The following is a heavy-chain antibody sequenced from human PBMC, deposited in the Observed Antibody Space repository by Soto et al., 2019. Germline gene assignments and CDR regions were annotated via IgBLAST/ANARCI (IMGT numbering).Heavy chain of an antibody. CDR2: IYYSGST. Sequence: LCVTYSGSCVFMRRGGYYLCWIRQHQGQGLEWIGYIYYSGSTYYNPSLKSRVTISLDASMNQFSLSLNSVTAADTAVYDCERVVLGESDYY. D-gene: IGHD3-10*01. CDR3: ERVVLGESDYY. V-gene: IGHV4-31*03. J-gene: IGHJ6*01. CDR1: CVFMRRGGYY.